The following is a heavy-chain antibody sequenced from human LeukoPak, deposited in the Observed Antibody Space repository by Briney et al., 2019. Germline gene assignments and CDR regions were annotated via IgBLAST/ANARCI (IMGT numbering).Heavy chain of an antibody. CDR1: GFTFSSYS. D-gene: IGHD3-3*01. CDR3: ARDTIFGADYYFDY. V-gene: IGHV3-48*02. Sequence: PGGSLRLSCAASGFTFSSYSMNWVRQAPGKGLEWVSYISSSSSTIYYADSVKGRFTISRDNAKNSLYLQMNSLRDGDTAVYYCARDTIFGADYYFDYWGQGTLVTVSS. J-gene: IGHJ4*02. CDR2: ISSSSSTI.